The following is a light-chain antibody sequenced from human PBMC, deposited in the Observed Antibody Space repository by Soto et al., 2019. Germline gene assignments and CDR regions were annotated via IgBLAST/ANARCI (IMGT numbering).Light chain of an antibody. Sequence: EIVLTQSPGTLSLSPGDGATLSCRASQNVYSSYLAWYQQKPGQAPRLLIYGASTRATGIPDRFSGSGSGTAFTITIRRLEPEAFAVYYCQQYGSSWKFGQGTKV. V-gene: IGKV3-20*01. CDR3: QQYGSSWK. CDR1: QNVYSSY. CDR2: GAS. J-gene: IGKJ1*01.